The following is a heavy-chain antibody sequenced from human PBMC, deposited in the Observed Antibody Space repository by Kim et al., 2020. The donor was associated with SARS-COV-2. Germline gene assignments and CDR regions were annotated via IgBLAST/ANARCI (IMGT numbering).Heavy chain of an antibody. Sequence: VDSVRGRFTISIDNSKNSLYLQMNSLRTEETAFYYCVRGRGSGAFLVDYWGQGTLVTVSS. CDR3: VRGRGSGAFLVDY. D-gene: IGHD3-10*01. V-gene: IGHV3-43*01. J-gene: IGHJ4*02.